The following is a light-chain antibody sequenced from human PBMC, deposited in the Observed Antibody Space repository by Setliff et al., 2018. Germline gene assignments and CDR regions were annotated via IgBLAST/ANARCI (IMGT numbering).Light chain of an antibody. V-gene: IGLV2-14*03. CDR1: SSDVGDYDL. CDR3: NAYTAGTTYV. J-gene: IGLJ1*01. CDR2: GVS. Sequence: QSALAQPASASGSPGQSITISCTGTSSDVGDYDLVSWYQQHPGKAPKLIIYGVSDRPSGVSSRFSGSKSGNTASLTISGLQTEDEADYYCNAYTAGTTYVFGTGTKVTVL.